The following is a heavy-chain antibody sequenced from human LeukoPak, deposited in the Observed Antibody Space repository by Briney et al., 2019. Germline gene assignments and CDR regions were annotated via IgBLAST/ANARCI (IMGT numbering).Heavy chain of an antibody. Sequence: GASVKVSCKASGYTFTSYYMHWVRQAPGQGLEWMGMINPSGGSTSYAQKFQGRVTMTRDMSTSTVYMELSSLRSEDTAVYYCARDGSSWYRVSHGDSIDYWGQGTLVTVSS. D-gene: IGHD6-13*01. J-gene: IGHJ4*02. CDR2: INPSGGST. V-gene: IGHV1-46*01. CDR3: ARDGSSWYRVSHGDSIDY. CDR1: GYTFTSYY.